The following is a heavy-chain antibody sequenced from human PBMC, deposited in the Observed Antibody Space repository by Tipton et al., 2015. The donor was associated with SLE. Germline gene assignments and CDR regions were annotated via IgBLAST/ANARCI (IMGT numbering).Heavy chain of an antibody. CDR3: ARLAYYHDPSGYSYHFDS. CDR1: GDSFNSVSYY. J-gene: IGHJ4*02. CDR2: ISYSGRT. D-gene: IGHD3-22*01. Sequence: TLSLTCTVSGDSFNSVSYYWTWIRQHPEKGLEWMGYISYSGRTYYNPSLKSRITISVDTSKNQFSLNLSSVTAADTAVYYCARLAYYHDPSGYSYHFDSWGQGTLVTVSS. V-gene: IGHV4-31*03.